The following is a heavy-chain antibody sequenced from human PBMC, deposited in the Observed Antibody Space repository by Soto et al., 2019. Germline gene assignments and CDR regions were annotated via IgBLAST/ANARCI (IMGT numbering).Heavy chain of an antibody. V-gene: IGHV3-33*01. CDR3: ARESVYAFWSGYLTRGYLDV. CDR1: GFTFSSYG. CDR2: IRCDGSNK. J-gene: IGHJ6*03. Sequence: QVQLVESGGGVVQPGRSLRLSCAASGFTFSSYGMHWVRQAPGKGLEGVAVIRCDGSNKYYADSVKGRFTISRDNSKPAVYLAMNSLGDEDTAVYYCARESVYAFWSGYLTRGYLDVWGKGTTVTVSS. D-gene: IGHD3-3*01.